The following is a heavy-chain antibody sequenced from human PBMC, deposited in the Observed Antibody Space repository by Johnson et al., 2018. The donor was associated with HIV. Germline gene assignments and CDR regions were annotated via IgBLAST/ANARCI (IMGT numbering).Heavy chain of an antibody. D-gene: IGHD3-22*01. CDR2: IYSGGST. CDR3: TATGGGVDVYYYDSSGGAHAFDI. J-gene: IGHJ3*02. Sequence: VQLVESGGGLVQPGRSLRLSCTASGFTFGDYYMSWIRQAPGKGLEWVSVIYSGGSTYYADSVKGRFTISRDNSKNTLYLQRNSLKTEDTAVYYCTATGGGVDVYYYDSSGGAHAFDIWGQGTMVTVSS. V-gene: IGHV3-66*01. CDR1: GFTFGDYY.